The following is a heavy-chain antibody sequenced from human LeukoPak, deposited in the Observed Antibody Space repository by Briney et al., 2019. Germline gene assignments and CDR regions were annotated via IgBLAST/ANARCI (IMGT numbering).Heavy chain of an antibody. Sequence: SETLSLTCTVSGGSISSYYWSWIRQPPGKGLEWIGYIYYSGSTNYNPSLKSRVTISVDTSKNQFSLKLSSVTAADTAVYYCARGIVEYGDYVLSYYYYYMDVWGKGTTVTISS. J-gene: IGHJ6*03. CDR3: ARGIVEYGDYVLSYYYYYMDV. D-gene: IGHD4-17*01. V-gene: IGHV4-59*01. CDR2: IYYSGST. CDR1: GGSISSYY.